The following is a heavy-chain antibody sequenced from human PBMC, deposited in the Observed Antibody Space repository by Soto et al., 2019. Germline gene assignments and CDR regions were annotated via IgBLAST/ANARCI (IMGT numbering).Heavy chain of an antibody. CDR2: IFYLGSS. CDR1: GDSIISSDFY. J-gene: IGHJ5*02. D-gene: IGHD3-3*02. CDR3: ARHSLALRKNNWFDP. Sequence: PSETLSLTCTVSGDSIISSDFYWGWVRQPPGKGPEWIGSIFYLGSSYYNPSLKSRVTMSVDTSKNQFSLRLRSVTAADTALYFCARHSLALRKNNWFDPWGQGIMGTVSS. V-gene: IGHV4-39*01.